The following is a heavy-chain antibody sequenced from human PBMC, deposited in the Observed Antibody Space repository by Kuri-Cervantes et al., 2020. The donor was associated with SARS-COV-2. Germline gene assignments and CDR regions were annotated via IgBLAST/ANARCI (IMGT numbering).Heavy chain of an antibody. Sequence: SVKVSCKASGGTFSSYAISWVRQAPGQGLEWMGGINPIFGTANYAQKFQGRVTITADESTSTAYMELSSLRSEDTAVYYCARDRVVPGDYYYYGMDVWGQGTTVTVSS. CDR3: ARDRVVPGDYYYYGMDV. V-gene: IGHV1-69*13. CDR2: INPIFGTA. CDR1: GGTFSSYA. D-gene: IGHD2-15*01. J-gene: IGHJ6*02.